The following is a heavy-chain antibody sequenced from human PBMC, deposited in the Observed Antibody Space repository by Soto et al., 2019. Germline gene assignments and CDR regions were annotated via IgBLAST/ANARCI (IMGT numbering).Heavy chain of an antibody. CDR2: IHAGNGYT. CDR3: ASVQDSGYDFKLAFDI. Sequence: QVQLVQSGAQVKKPGASVKVSCKASGYTFYNYALHWVRQAPGRRLEWMGWIHAGNGYTKYSQSFQGRVTITSDTSARTVNMDLSSLRSEDTAVYYCASVQDSGYDFKLAFDIWGQGTMVTVSS. V-gene: IGHV1-3*01. J-gene: IGHJ3*02. CDR1: GYTFYNYA. D-gene: IGHD5-12*01.